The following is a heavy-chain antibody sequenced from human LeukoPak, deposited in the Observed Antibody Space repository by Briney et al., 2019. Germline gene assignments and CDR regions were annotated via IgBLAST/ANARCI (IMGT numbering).Heavy chain of an antibody. Sequence: GGSLRLSCAASGFTFSSYSMSWVRQAPGKGLEWVLAISSSGGSTYYADSVKGRFTISRDNSKNTLYLQMNSLRAEDTAVYYCAKDEDIVVVPAAIDAFDIWGQGTMVTVSS. D-gene: IGHD2-2*01. CDR3: AKDEDIVVVPAAIDAFDI. J-gene: IGHJ3*02. CDR1: GFTFSSYS. CDR2: ISSSGGST. V-gene: IGHV3-23*01.